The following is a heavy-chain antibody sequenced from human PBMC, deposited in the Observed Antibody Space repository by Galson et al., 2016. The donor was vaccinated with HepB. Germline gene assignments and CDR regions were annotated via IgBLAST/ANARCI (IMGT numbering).Heavy chain of an antibody. CDR2: IWYDGSNK. Sequence: SLRLSCAASGFTFSSYGMHWVRQAPGKGLEWVAVIWYDGSNKYYADSVKGRFTIFRDNSKNTLYLQMNSLRAEDTAVYYCARDGGGSSGYYLDYWGQGTLVTVSS. CDR3: ARDGGGSSGYYLDY. V-gene: IGHV3-33*01. J-gene: IGHJ4*02. D-gene: IGHD3-22*01. CDR1: GFTFSSYG.